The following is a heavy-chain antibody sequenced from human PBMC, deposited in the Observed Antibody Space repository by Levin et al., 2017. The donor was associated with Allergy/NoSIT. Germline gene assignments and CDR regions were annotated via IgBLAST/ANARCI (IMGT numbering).Heavy chain of an antibody. J-gene: IGHJ4*02. Sequence: PGGSLRLSCKASGYTFTSYDINWVRQATGQGLEWMGWMNPNSGNTGYAQKFQGRVTMTRNTSISTAYMELSSLRSEDTAVYYCARGKYYYDSSGYYRFDYWGQGTLVTVSS. V-gene: IGHV1-8*01. CDR2: MNPNSGNT. D-gene: IGHD3-22*01. CDR1: GYTFTSYD. CDR3: ARGKYYYDSSGYYRFDY.